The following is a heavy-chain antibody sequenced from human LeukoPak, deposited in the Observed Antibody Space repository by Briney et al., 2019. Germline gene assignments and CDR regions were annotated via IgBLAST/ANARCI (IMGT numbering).Heavy chain of an antibody. J-gene: IGHJ6*03. Sequence: GGSLRLSCAASGFTFSSYAMSWVRQAPGKGLEWVSAISGSGGSTYYADSVKGRFTISRGNSKNTLYLQMNSLRAEDTAVYYCAKDHYSNYATPYCMDVWGKGTTVTVSS. CDR2: ISGSGGST. V-gene: IGHV3-23*01. D-gene: IGHD4-11*01. CDR3: AKDHYSNYATPYCMDV. CDR1: GFTFSSYA.